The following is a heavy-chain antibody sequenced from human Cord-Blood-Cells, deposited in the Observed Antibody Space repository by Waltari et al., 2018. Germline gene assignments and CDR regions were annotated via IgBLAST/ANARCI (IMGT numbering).Heavy chain of an antibody. D-gene: IGHD2-8*01. V-gene: IGHV4-39*01. J-gene: IGHJ5*02. Sequence: QLQLQESGPGLVKPSETLSLTCTVSGRPISSSIYYWGWLRKPPGKGLEWIGSIYYSGSTYYNPSLKSRVTISVDTSKNQFSLKLSSVTAADTAVYYCARRLQYMYVPYNWFDPWGQGTLVTVSS. CDR1: GRPISSSIYY. CDR3: ARRLQYMYVPYNWFDP. CDR2: IYYSGST.